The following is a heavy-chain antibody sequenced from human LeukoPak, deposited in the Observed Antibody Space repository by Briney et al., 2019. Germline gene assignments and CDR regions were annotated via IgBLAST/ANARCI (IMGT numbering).Heavy chain of an antibody. CDR1: GFTFSNVW. Sequence: GGSLRLSCAASGFTFSNVWMNWVRQAPGKGLEWVGRIKSKDVGGTTDYAAPVKGRFTISRDDSKNTVYLQMNSLETEDTAVYYCSTDFSGGYFGSWGQGTLVTVSS. J-gene: IGHJ4*02. CDR3: STDFSGGYFGS. D-gene: IGHD1-26*01. CDR2: IKSKDVGGTT. V-gene: IGHV3-15*01.